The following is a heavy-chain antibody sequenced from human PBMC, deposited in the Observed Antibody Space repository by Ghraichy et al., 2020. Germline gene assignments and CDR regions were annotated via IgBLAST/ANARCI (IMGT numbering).Heavy chain of an antibody. Sequence: SETLSLTCAVYGGSFSGYYWSWIRQPPGKGLEWIGEINHSGSTNYNPSLKSRVTISVDTSKNQFSLKLSSVTAADTAVYYCARSRRYDIYHGFSYYYYYMDVWGKGTTVTVSS. CDR3: ARSRRYDIYHGFSYYYYYMDV. J-gene: IGHJ6*03. D-gene: IGHD3-9*01. CDR2: INHSGST. CDR1: GGSFSGYY. V-gene: IGHV4-34*01.